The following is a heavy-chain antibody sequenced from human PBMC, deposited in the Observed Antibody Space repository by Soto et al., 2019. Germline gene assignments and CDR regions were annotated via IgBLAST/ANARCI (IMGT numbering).Heavy chain of an antibody. J-gene: IGHJ6*02. CDR3: AKDTSKYSKNWPAYYGLGV. CDR1: GFTFSSFG. D-gene: IGHD1-26*01. Sequence: QVQLVESGGGVVQPGRSLRLSCAASGFTFSSFGMHWVRQAPGKGLEWVAVISFDGSNKYYADSVKGRFTISRDNSKNSLSLQMNSLEAEDTAVYYCAKDTSKYSKNWPAYYGLGVWGQGTTVTVSS. V-gene: IGHV3-30*18. CDR2: ISFDGSNK.